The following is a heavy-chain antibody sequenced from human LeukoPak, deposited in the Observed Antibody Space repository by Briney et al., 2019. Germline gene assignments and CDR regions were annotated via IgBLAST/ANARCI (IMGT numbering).Heavy chain of an antibody. J-gene: IGHJ4*02. V-gene: IGHV4-30-2*01. Sequence: PSETLSLTCAVSGGSISSGGYSWSWIRQPPGKGLEWIGYIYHSGSTYYNPSLKSRVTISVDRSKNQFSLKLSSVTAADTAVYYCARAIWFGELLGLSFDYWGQGTLVTVSS. CDR1: GGSISSGGYS. CDR2: IYHSGST. D-gene: IGHD3-10*01. CDR3: ARAIWFGELLGLSFDY.